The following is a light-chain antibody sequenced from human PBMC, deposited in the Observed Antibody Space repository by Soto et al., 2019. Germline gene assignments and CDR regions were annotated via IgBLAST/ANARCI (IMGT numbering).Light chain of an antibody. CDR1: QTINSW. J-gene: IGKJ5*01. CDR3: QQYNSYSLIT. V-gene: IGKV1-5*03. CDR2: KAS. Sequence: DIQMTQSPSTLSASVGDRVTITCRASQTINSWLAWYQQKPGKAPKLLIYKASSLESGVPSRFSGSGSGTEFTLTISCLQPDDFATYYCQQYNSYSLITFGQGTRLEIK.